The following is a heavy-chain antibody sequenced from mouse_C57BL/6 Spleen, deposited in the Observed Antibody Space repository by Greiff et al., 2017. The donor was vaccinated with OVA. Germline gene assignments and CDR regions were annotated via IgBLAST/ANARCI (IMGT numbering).Heavy chain of an antibody. CDR1: GYTFTDYE. CDR3: TSSRSSSNFDY. V-gene: IGHV1-15*01. J-gene: IGHJ2*01. CDR2: IDPETGGT. Sequence: SGAELVRPGASVTLSCKASGYTFTDYEMHWVKQTPVHGLEWIGAIDPETGGTAYNQKFKGKAILTADKSSSTAYMELRSLTSDDSAVYYCTSSRSSSNFDYWGQGTTLTVSS. D-gene: IGHD1-1*01.